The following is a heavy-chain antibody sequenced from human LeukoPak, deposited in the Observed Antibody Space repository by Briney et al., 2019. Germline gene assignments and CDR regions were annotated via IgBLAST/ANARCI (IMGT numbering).Heavy chain of an antibody. J-gene: IGHJ6*02. CDR2: ISYDGSNK. V-gene: IGHV3-30*18. D-gene: IGHD1-1*01. Sequence: GRSLRLSCAASGFTFSSYAMHWVRQGPGKGLEWVAVISYDGSNKNYADSVKGRFTISRDNSKSTLHLQMNSLRAEDTAMYYCAKDQLFEAYYYYALDVWGQGTTVTVSS. CDR3: AKDQLFEAYYYYALDV. CDR1: GFTFSSYA.